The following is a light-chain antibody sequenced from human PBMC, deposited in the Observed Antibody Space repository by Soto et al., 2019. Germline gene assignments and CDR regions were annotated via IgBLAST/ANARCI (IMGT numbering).Light chain of an antibody. V-gene: IGKV1-39*01. CDR3: QQSYTTLGT. CDR1: QSISSY. CDR2: GAS. Sequence: DIQMTQSPSSLSASVGDRVTITCRASQSISSYLSWYQQKPGKAPKLLSYGASSLQSGVPSRFSGSGSGTDFTLTISSLQPEDCATYYCQQSYTTLGTFGQGTKLEIK. J-gene: IGKJ2*01.